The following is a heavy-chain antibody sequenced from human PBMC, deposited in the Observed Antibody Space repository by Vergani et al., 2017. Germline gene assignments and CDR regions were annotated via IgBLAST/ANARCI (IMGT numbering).Heavy chain of an antibody. V-gene: IGHV1-69*04. Sequence: QVQLVQSGAEVKKPGASVKVSCKASGGTFSSYAISWVRQAPGQGLEWMGRIIPILGIANYAQKFQGRVTITADKSTSTAYMELSSLRSEDTAVYYWARDKQWLVSYYFDYWGQGTLVTVSS. J-gene: IGHJ4*02. CDR3: ARDKQWLVSYYFDY. CDR1: GGTFSSYA. CDR2: IIPILGIA. D-gene: IGHD6-19*01.